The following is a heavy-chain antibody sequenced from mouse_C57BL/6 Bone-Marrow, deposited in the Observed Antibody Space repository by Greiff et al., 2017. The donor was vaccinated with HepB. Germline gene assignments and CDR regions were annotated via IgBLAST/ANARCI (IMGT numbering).Heavy chain of an antibody. Sequence: VQLKESGPGLVKPSQSLSLTCSVTGYSITSGYYWNWIRQFPGNKLEWMGYISYDGSNNYNPSLKNRISITRDTSKNQFFLKLNSVTTEDTATYYCARGGGNYYYAMDYWGQGTSVTVSS. D-gene: IGHD2-1*01. CDR2: ISYDGSN. CDR3: ARGGGNYYYAMDY. CDR1: GYSITSGYY. J-gene: IGHJ4*01. V-gene: IGHV3-6*01.